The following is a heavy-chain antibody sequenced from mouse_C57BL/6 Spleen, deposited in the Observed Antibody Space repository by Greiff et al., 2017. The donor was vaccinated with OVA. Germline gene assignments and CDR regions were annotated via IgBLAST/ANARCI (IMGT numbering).Heavy chain of an antibody. CDR1: GYTFTSYG. Sequence: VQLQESGAELARPGASVKLSCKASGYTFTSYGISWVKQRTGQGLEWIGEIYPRSGNTYYNEKFKGKATLTADKSSSTAYMELRSLTSEDSAVYFGAREGDGYDGGYYFDYWGQGTTLTVSS. CDR3: AREGDGYDGGYYFDY. V-gene: IGHV1-81*01. CDR2: IYPRSGNT. D-gene: IGHD2-2*01. J-gene: IGHJ2*01.